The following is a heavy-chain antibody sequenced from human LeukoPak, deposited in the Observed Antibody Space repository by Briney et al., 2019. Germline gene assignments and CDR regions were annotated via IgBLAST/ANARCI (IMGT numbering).Heavy chain of an antibody. D-gene: IGHD1-1*01. Sequence: GGSLRLSCGASGFIFSDYYMSWIRQAPGRGLEWISYISSSGTPKYYADSVKGRFTISRDNAKKSLFLQMNSLRDEDTAVYYCVRDDGHHWFDFWGQGTLVTVPS. CDR1: GFIFSDYY. CDR2: ISSSGTPK. J-gene: IGHJ4*02. V-gene: IGHV3-11*01. CDR3: VRDDGHHWFDF.